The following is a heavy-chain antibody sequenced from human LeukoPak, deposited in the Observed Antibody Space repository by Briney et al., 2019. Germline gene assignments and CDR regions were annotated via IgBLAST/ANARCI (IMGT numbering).Heavy chain of an antibody. CDR2: FDPEDGET. J-gene: IGHJ6*02. D-gene: IGHD3-10*01. V-gene: IGHV1-24*01. CDR3: ATDFRGDYYYYYGMDV. Sequence: GASVKVSCKVSGYTLTELSMHWVRQAPGKGLEWMGGFDPEDGETIYAQKLQGRVTMTEDTSTDTAYMELSSLRSEDTAVYYCATDFRGDYYYYYGMDVWGQGTTVTVSS. CDR1: GYTLTELS.